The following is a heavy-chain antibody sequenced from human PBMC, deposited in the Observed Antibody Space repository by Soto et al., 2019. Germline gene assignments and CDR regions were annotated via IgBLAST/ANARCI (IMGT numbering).Heavy chain of an antibody. J-gene: IGHJ5*02. Sequence: SGPTLVNPTQTLTLTCTFSGFSLSTSGVGVGWIRQPPGKALEWLALIYWDDDKRYSPSLKSRLTITKDTSKNQVVLTMTNMDPVDTATYYCAHRKSIAVAGTYWFDPWGQGTLVTVSS. CDR3: AHRKSIAVAGTYWFDP. CDR1: GFSLSTSGVG. CDR2: IYWDDDK. V-gene: IGHV2-5*02. D-gene: IGHD6-19*01.